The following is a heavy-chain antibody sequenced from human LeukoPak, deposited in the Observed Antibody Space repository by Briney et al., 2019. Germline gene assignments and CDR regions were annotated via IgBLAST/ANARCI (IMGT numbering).Heavy chain of an antibody. J-gene: IGHJ4*02. V-gene: IGHV3-30*04. CDR3: ARDLKTAMDYFDY. CDR1: GFTFSGSA. D-gene: IGHD2-2*01. CDR2: ISYDGSKK. Sequence: GGSLRLSCAASGFTFSGSAMHWVRQAPGKGLEWVAIISYDGSKKYYADSVKGRFTISRDNSKNTLFLQMNSLRPEDTAVYYCARDLKTAMDYFDYWGQGALVTVSS.